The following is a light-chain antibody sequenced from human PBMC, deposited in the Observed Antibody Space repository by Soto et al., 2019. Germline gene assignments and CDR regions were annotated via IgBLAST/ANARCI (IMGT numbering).Light chain of an antibody. J-gene: IGKJ1*01. V-gene: IGKV3-20*01. Sequence: DIVLTQSPGTLSLSPGERVTLSCRASQIVTSDYLAWYHQEPDQAPRLLIYGASNRATGIPDRFSGSGSGTDFTLSISRLEPGDFGMYFCHQYGSSPRTFGQGTKVEIK. CDR2: GAS. CDR3: HQYGSSPRT. CDR1: QIVTSDY.